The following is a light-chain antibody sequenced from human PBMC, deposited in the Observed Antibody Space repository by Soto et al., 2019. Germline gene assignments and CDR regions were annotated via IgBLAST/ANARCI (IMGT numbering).Light chain of an antibody. J-gene: IGLJ3*02. V-gene: IGLV4-69*01. CDR3: QTWGTGIGV. CDR2: FNSDGSH. CDR1: SGHSRYA. Sequence: QSVLTQSASASASLGASVKLTCTLSSGHSRYAIAWHQQQPDKGPRYLMRFNSDGSHTKRDGIPDRFSGSSSGAERYLTISSLQSEDEAEYYCQTWGTGIGVFGGGTKLTVL.